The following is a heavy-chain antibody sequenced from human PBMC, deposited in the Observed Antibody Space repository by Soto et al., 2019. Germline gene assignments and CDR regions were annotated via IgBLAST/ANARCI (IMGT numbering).Heavy chain of an antibody. CDR1: EYTFTTYW. CDR3: ARHVGDEESVRYFDY. J-gene: IGHJ4*02. Sequence: GESLKISCKGSEYTFTTYWIAWVRQTPGKGLEWMGIIYPDDSDTRYSPSFQGQVTMSADKSIATAYLQWSSLKASDTAMYYCARHVGDEESVRYFDYWGQGTLVTVSS. V-gene: IGHV5-51*01. CDR2: IYPDDSDT. D-gene: IGHD3-10*01.